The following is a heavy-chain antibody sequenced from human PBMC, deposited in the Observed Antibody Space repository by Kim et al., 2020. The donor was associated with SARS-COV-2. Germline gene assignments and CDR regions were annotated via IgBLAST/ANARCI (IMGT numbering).Heavy chain of an antibody. J-gene: IGHJ6*03. V-gene: IGHV3-30-3*01. Sequence: GGSLRLSCAASGFTFSSYAMHWVRQAPGKGLEWVAVISYDGSNKYYADSVKGRFTISRDNSKNTLYLQMNSLRAEDTAVYYCASDLPSYNWNQNKKDYYYYYYMDVGGKGTTVTVSS. CDR2: ISYDGSNK. CDR1: GFTFSSYA. CDR3: ASDLPSYNWNQNKKDYYYYYYMDV. D-gene: IGHD1-20*01.